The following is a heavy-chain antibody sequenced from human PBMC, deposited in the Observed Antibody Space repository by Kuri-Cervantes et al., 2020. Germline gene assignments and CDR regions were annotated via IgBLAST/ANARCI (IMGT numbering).Heavy chain of an antibody. V-gene: IGHV4-59*01. D-gene: IGHD6-6*01. Sequence: SETLSLTCTVSGGSISSYYWSWIRQPPGKGLEWIGYIYYSGSTNYNPSLKSRVTISVDTSKNQFSLKLSSVTAADTAVYYCARDQDGQLAPDDPFDFWGLGTMVTVSS. CDR3: ARDQDGQLAPDDPFDF. CDR1: GGSISSYY. J-gene: IGHJ3*01. CDR2: IYYSGST.